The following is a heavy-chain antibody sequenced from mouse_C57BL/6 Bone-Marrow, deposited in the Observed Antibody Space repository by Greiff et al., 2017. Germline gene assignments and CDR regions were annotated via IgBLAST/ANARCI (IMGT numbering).Heavy chain of an antibody. D-gene: IGHD2-2*01. CDR2: IYPRSGNT. J-gene: IGHJ3*01. Sequence: VQLQQSGAELARPGASVKLSCKASGYTFTSYGISWVKQRTGQGLEWIGEIYPRSGNTYYNEKFKGKATLTADKSSSTAYMELRSLTSEDSAVYFCARFPLYYGYDVGFAYWGQGTLVTVSA. V-gene: IGHV1-81*01. CDR1: GYTFTSYG. CDR3: ARFPLYYGYDVGFAY.